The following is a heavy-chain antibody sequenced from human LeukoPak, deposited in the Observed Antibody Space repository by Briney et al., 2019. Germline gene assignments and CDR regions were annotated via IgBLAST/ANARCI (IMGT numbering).Heavy chain of an antibody. V-gene: IGHV3-73*01. CDR3: TLSAYTVAFNY. CDR2: IRSKANSYAT. Sequence: GGSLRLSCAASGFTFSGSAMHWVRQASGKGLEWVGRIRSKANSYATAYAASVKGRFTISRDDSKNTAYLQMNSLKTEDTAVYYCTLSAYTVAFNYWGQGTLVTVSS. CDR1: GFTFSGSA. D-gene: IGHD4-23*01. J-gene: IGHJ4*02.